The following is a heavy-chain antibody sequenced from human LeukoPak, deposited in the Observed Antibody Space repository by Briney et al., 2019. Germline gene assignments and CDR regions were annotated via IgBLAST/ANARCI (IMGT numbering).Heavy chain of an antibody. V-gene: IGHV3-23*01. CDR2: ICGVGSCT. J-gene: IGHJ4*02. Sequence: ETLSLTCIVSGGSISSSSYYWDWIRQAPGKGLAWVSAICGVGSCTYYAGSVRGRFIISRDDSKNTLYLQMNSLRAEDTAVYYCAQLDVNAGNSHYWGLGTLVTVSS. CDR1: GGSISSSSYY. CDR3: AQLDVNAGNSHY. D-gene: IGHD4-23*01.